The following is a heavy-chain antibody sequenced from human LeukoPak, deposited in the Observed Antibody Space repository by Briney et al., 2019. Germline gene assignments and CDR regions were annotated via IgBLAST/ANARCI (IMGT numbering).Heavy chain of an antibody. J-gene: IGHJ4*02. CDR1: GGTFSSYA. Sequence: SVKVSCKASGGTFSSYAISWVRQAPGQGLEWMGRIIPIFGTANYAQKFQGRVTITTDESTSTAYMELSSLRSEDTAVYYFARHRFGAGRPRYLETHEGYYFDYCSQGNLVTVSS. D-gene: IGHD6-6*01. V-gene: IGHV1-69*05. CDR3: ARHRFGAGRPRYLETHEGYYFDY. CDR2: IIPIFGTA.